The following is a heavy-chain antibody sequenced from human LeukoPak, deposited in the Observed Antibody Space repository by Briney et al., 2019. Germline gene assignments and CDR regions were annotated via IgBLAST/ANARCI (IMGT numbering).Heavy chain of an antibody. CDR1: GFTFSSYA. D-gene: IGHD4-11*01. J-gene: IGHJ4*02. CDR2: ISGSGST. V-gene: IGHV3-23*01. CDR3: AKVGGDYRSLYYFDY. Sequence: GGSLRLSCAASGFTFSSYAMSWVRQAPGKGLEWVSAISGSGSTYYADSVKGRFTISRDNSKNTLYLQMNSLRAEDTAVYYCAKVGGDYRSLYYFDYWGQGTLVTVSS.